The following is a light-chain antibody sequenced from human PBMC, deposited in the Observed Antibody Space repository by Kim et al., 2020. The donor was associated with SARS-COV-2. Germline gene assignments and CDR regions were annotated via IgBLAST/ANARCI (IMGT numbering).Light chain of an antibody. CDR1: QSVSNNY. CDR3: QQYGNSPIT. CDR2: GAS. V-gene: IGKV3-20*01. J-gene: IGKJ5*01. Sequence: SPGKSAPLSCRASQSVSNNYLAWCQQKPGQAPRLLIYGASSRANGTPDRFSGSGSGTDFTLTINRLEPEDFADYYCQQYGNSPITFGQGTRLEIK.